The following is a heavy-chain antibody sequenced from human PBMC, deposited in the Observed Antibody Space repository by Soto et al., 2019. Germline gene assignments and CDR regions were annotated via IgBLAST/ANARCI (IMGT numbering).Heavy chain of an antibody. Sequence: QVQLVESGGGVVQPGRSLRLSCAASRFTFINYGMHWVRQAPGKGLEWVAAISSDGSDKYYLDSVKGRFTISRDNSKNTRSLEMISLRSEDTSVFYCARVSGTAHQSLAYWGLGTLVTVSS. J-gene: IGHJ4*02. CDR1: RFTFINYG. D-gene: IGHD1-26*01. CDR2: ISSDGSDK. CDR3: ARVSGTAHQSLAY. V-gene: IGHV3-30*03.